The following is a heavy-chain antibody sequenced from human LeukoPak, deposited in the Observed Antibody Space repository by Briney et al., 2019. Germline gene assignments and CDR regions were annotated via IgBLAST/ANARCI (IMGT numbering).Heavy chain of an antibody. J-gene: IGHJ4*02. CDR3: ARGPTRANSSDY. CDR1: GLTFSSYW. Sequence: GSLRLSCAASGLTFSSYWMSWVRQAPGKGLEWVAKIKQDGSEKYYVDSVKGRFTISRDNAKNSLYLQMNSLRAEDTAVYYCARGPTRANSSDYWGQGTLVTVSS. V-gene: IGHV3-7*01. D-gene: IGHD2/OR15-2a*01. CDR2: IKQDGSEK.